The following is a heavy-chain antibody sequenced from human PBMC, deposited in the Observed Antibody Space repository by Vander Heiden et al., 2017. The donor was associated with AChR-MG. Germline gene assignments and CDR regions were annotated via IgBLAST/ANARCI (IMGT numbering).Heavy chain of an antibody. CDR3: ARERSSSLFGVRVSGYGMDV. CDR2: ISSSSSYI. V-gene: IGHV3-21*01. Sequence: EVQLVESGGGLVKPGGSLRLSCAASGFTFSSYSMNWVRQAPGKGLEWVSSISSSSSYIYYADSVKGRFTISRDNAKNSLYLQMNSLRAEDTAVYYCARERSSSLFGVRVSGYGMDVWGKGPRSPSPQ. D-gene: IGHD6-6*01. CDR1: GFTFSSYS. J-gene: IGHJ6*01.